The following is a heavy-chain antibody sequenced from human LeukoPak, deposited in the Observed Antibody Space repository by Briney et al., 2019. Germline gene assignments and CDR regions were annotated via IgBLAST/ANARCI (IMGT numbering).Heavy chain of an antibody. CDR3: ARDPRRTEYYYYYMDV. CDR1: GYTFTSYG. Sequence: GASVKVSCKASGYTFTSYGISWVRQAPGQGLEWMGWISAYNGNTNYAQKLQGRVTMTTDTSTSTAYMELRSLRSDDTAVYYCARDPRRTEYYYYYMDVWGKGTTVTVSS. V-gene: IGHV1-18*01. CDR2: ISAYNGNT. J-gene: IGHJ6*03.